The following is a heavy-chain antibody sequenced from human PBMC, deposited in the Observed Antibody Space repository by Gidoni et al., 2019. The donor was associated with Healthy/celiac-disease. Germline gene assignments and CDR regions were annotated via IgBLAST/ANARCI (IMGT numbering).Heavy chain of an antibody. J-gene: IGHJ6*02. D-gene: IGHD2-2*01. CDR2: IIPIFGTA. CDR1: GGTFSSYA. V-gene: IGHV1-69*01. CDR3: ASQAGNIVVVPAAIPYYYYGMDV. Sequence: QVQLVQSGAEVKKPGSSVQVSCKASGGTFSSYAISWVRQAPGQGLEWMGGIIPIFGTANYAQKFQGRVTITADESTSTAYMELSSLRSEDTAVYYCASQAGNIVVVPAAIPYYYYGMDVWGQGTTVTVSS.